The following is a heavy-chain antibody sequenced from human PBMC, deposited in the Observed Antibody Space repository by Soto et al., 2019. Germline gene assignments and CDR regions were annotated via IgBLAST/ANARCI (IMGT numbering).Heavy chain of an antibody. CDR3: ATGGGFGQWGNTSTCVYGMED. CDR1: GYTFTDLS. Sequence: AVKVSCKVSGYTFTDLSIHWVRQAPGEGLEWMGGFDPEEDETIYAQKFQGRVAMTEDTSTDTAYMELSSLKSEDTAMYDCATGGGFGQWGNTSTCVYGMEDWGQ. D-gene: IGHD3-10*01. V-gene: IGHV1-24*01. CDR2: FDPEEDET. J-gene: IGHJ6*02.